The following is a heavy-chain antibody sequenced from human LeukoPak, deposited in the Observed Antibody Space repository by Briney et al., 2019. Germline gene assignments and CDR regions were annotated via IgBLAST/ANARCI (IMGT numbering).Heavy chain of an antibody. V-gene: IGHV4-59*01. CDR3: ARAEDCGDYGDAFDI. Sequence: SETLSLTCTVSGGSISSYYWSWIRQPPGKGLEWIGYIYYSGSTNYNPSLKSRVTISVDTSKNQFSLKLSSVTAADTAVYYCARAEDCGDYGDAFDIWGQGTMVTVSS. J-gene: IGHJ3*02. D-gene: IGHD4-17*01. CDR1: GGSISSYY. CDR2: IYYSGST.